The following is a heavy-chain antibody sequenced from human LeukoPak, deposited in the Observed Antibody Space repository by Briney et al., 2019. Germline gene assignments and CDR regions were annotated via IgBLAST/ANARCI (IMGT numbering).Heavy chain of an antibody. J-gene: IGHJ5*02. CDR2: ISAYNGNT. V-gene: IGHV1-18*01. D-gene: IGHD2-2*02. Sequence: ASVKVSCKASGYTFTSYGISWVRQAPGQGLEWMGWISAYNGNTNYAQKLQGRVTMTTDTSTSTAYMELRSLRSDDTAVYYCARDLWVGYCNSTSCHTGFDPWGQGTLVTVSS. CDR1: GYTFTSYG. CDR3: ARDLWVGYCNSTSCHTGFDP.